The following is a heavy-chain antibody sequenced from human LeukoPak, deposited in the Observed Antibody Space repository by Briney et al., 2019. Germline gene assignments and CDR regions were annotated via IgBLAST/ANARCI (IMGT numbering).Heavy chain of an antibody. D-gene: IGHD6-13*01. J-gene: IGHJ4*02. CDR2: IYYSGST. CDR1: GGSISSYY. Sequence: ASETLSLTCTVSGGSISSYYWSWIRQPPGKGLEWIGYIYYSGSTNYNPSLKSRVTISVDTSKNQFSLKLSSVTAADTAVYYCARASWVAAALDYWGQGTLVTVSS. CDR3: ARASWVAAALDY. V-gene: IGHV4-59*01.